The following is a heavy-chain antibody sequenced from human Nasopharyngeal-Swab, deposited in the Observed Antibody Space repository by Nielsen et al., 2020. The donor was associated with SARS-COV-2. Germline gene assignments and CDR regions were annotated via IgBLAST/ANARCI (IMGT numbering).Heavy chain of an antibody. CDR1: GSSFRSYG. V-gene: IGHV1-18*01. J-gene: IGHJ4*02. CDR2: IIVYNADR. D-gene: IGHD5-18*01. Sequence: ASVKVSCKASGSSFRSYGINWVRQAPGQGLEWMGWIIVYNADRNYAEKFQGRVSMTTDTSTTTAYMELRSLRSDDTAMYYCARDVEEWLVVPSLSFDHWGQGTLVTVSS. CDR3: ARDVEEWLVVPSLSFDH.